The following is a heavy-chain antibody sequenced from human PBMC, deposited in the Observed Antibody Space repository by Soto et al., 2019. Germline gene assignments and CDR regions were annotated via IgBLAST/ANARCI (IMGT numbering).Heavy chain of an antibody. V-gene: IGHV3-23*01. CDR2: ISAGGDNT. J-gene: IGHJ4*02. CDR1: GFTFTSYA. Sequence: GESLRLSCAASGFTFTSYAMNWVRQTPTKGLEWVSAISAGGDNTYYRDSVRGRFTISRDNSRNTLYPQMNSLTAEDTAVYYCAGHWEPTSGAINYWGQGTLVTVSS. D-gene: IGHD1-26*01. CDR3: AGHWEPTSGAINY.